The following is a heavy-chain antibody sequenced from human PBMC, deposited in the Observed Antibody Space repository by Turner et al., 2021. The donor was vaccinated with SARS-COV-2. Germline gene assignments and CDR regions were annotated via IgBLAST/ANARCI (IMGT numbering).Heavy chain of an antibody. CDR1: GYSFTGDY. J-gene: IGHJ4*02. Sequence: QVQLVRSGAEMKKPGASVKVSCKASGYSFTGDYMHWVRQAPGQGLEWMGWINPNSGGTNYAQKFQGRVTMTRDTSISTAYMELSRLRSDDTAVYYCARVPHYYDSSGYYFNFDYWGQGTLVTVSS. CDR3: ARVPHYYDSSGYYFNFDY. V-gene: IGHV1-2*02. D-gene: IGHD3-22*01. CDR2: INPNSGGT.